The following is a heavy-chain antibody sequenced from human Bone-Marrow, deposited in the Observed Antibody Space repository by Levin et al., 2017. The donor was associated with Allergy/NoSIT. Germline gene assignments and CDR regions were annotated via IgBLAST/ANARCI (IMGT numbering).Heavy chain of an antibody. J-gene: IGHJ6*02. CDR2: IYYSGST. D-gene: IGHD3-10*01. Sequence: PSETLSLTCTVSGGSISSGGYYWSWIRQHPGKGLEWIGYIYYSGSTYYNPSLKSRVTISVDTSKNQFSLKLSSVTAADTAVYYCARDRTPYYGSGRDYYGMDVWGQGTTVTVSS. V-gene: IGHV4-31*03. CDR1: GGSISSGGYY. CDR3: ARDRTPYYGSGRDYYGMDV.